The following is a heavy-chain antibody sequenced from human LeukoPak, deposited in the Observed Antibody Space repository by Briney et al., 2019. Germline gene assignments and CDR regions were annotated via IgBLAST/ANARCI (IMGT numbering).Heavy chain of an antibody. D-gene: IGHD1-26*01. V-gene: IGHV4-59*08. J-gene: IGHJ5*02. Sequence: PSETLSLTCTVSGDSISSDYWSWIRQPPGKGLEWIGYIYYSGSTNYNPYLKSRVTISLDTSRNQFSLKLSSVTAADTAVYFCARRGGNYYGWFDPWGQGTLVTVSS. CDR1: GDSISSDY. CDR3: ARRGGNYYGWFDP. CDR2: IYYSGST.